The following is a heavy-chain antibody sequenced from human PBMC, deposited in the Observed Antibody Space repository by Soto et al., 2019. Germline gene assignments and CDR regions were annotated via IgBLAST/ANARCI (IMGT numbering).Heavy chain of an antibody. D-gene: IGHD2-2*01. CDR2: LGGNGFTT. CDR3: AKALRPSLNFFAYMDV. Sequence: EVQLLESGGGLVQPGGSLRLSCVVSGFTFGGYAMSWVRQAPEKGPEWVAILGGNGFTTYYADSVKGRFTISGDKSKSTLFLQMNSLRDDDTGVYYCAKALRPSLNFFAYMDVWGRGPSVTVSS. CDR1: GFTFGGYA. J-gene: IGHJ6*03. V-gene: IGHV3-23*01.